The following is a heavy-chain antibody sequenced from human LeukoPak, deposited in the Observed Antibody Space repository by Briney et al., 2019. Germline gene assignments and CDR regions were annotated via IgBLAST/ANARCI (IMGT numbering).Heavy chain of an antibody. V-gene: IGHV4-34*01. CDR2: INHSGST. CDR1: GGSFSGYY. Sequence: SETLSLTCAVYGGSFSGYYWSWIRQPPGKGLEWSGEINHSGSTNYNPSLKSRVTISVDTSKNQFSLKLSSVTAADTAVYYCARGYQDIVVVPAAILDFDYWGQGTLVTVSS. J-gene: IGHJ4*02. D-gene: IGHD2-2*02. CDR3: ARGYQDIVVVPAAILDFDY.